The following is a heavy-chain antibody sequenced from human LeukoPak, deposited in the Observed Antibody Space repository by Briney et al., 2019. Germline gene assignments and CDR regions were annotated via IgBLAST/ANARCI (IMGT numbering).Heavy chain of an antibody. Sequence: PGGSLRLSCAASGFTFSSNWMSWVRQAPGKGLEWVANIKQDGSEKYYVDSVKGRFTISRDNAKNSLYLQMNSLRAEDTAVYYCARVSTYYYDSSGYFVTMQYYFDYWGQGTLVTVSS. CDR2: IKQDGSEK. D-gene: IGHD3-22*01. CDR3: ARVSTYYYDSSGYFVTMQYYFDY. V-gene: IGHV3-7*01. CDR1: GFTFSSNW. J-gene: IGHJ4*02.